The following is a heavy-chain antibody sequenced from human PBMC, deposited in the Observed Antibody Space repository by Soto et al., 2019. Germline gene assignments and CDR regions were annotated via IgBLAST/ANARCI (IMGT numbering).Heavy chain of an antibody. J-gene: IGHJ4*02. CDR2: ISATGGST. Sequence: EVQVLDSGGGLVQPGGSLRLSCAASGFTFNNYAMNWVRQAPGKGLEWVATISATGGSTYYADSVKGPFTISRDNSKNTLYLQMNGLRVEDTAVYYCAKDRLAGNFDYWGQGTQVTVSS. CDR3: AKDRLAGNFDY. V-gene: IGHV3-23*01. CDR1: GFTFNNYA.